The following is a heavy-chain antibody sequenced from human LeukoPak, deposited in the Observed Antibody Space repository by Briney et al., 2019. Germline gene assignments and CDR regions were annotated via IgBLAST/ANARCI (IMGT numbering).Heavy chain of an antibody. J-gene: IGHJ4*02. CDR2: INPNSGDT. Sequence: ASVKLSCKASGYTFTDYYMHWVRQAPGQGLEWTGWINPNSGDTNHAQNFQGRVTLTRDTSISTAYMELSSLRSDDSAVYYCAGEYCSGGNCRQGFDYWGQGTLVTVSS. D-gene: IGHD2-15*01. V-gene: IGHV1-2*02. CDR1: GYTFTDYY. CDR3: AGEYCSGGNCRQGFDY.